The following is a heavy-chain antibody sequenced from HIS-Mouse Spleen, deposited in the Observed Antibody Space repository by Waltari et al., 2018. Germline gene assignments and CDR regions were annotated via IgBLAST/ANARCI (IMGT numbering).Heavy chain of an antibody. Sequence: QVQLQESGPGLVKPSETLSLTCTVPGGSISSYYWSWIRQPAGKGLEWIGRIYTSGSTNYNPSLKSRVTMSVDTSKNQFSLKLSSVTAADTAVYYCARSGELGATTPYYFDYWGQGTLVTVSS. CDR1: GGSISSYY. J-gene: IGHJ4*02. CDR2: IYTSGST. CDR3: ARSGELGATTPYYFDY. V-gene: IGHV4-4*07. D-gene: IGHD1-26*01.